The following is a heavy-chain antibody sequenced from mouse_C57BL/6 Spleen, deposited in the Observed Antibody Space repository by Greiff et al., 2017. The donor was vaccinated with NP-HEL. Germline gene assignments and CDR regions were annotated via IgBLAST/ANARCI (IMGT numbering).Heavy chain of an antibody. CDR2: IYPGSGST. D-gene: IGHD1-1*01. CDR1: GYTFTSYW. V-gene: IGHV1-55*01. Sequence: QVQLKQPGAELVKPGASVKMSCKASGYTFTSYWITWVKQRPGQGLEWIGDIYPGSGSTNYNEKFKSKATLTVDTSSSTAYMQLSSLTSEDSAVYYCAREGGYYGSSAWFAYWGQGTLVTVSA. J-gene: IGHJ3*01. CDR3: AREGGYYGSSAWFAY.